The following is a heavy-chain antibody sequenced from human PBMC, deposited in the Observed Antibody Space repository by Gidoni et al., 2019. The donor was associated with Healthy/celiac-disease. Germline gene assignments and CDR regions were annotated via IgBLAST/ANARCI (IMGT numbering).Heavy chain of an antibody. Sequence: QVQLQQWGAGLLKPSETLSLTCAVYGGSFSGYYWSWIRQPPGKGLEWIGEINHSGSTNYNPSLKSRVTISVDTSKNQFSLKLSSVTAADTAVYYCARGKGYCSGGSCYRGMMTHAFDIWGQGTMVTVSS. V-gene: IGHV4-34*01. CDR3: ARGKGYCSGGSCYRGMMTHAFDI. J-gene: IGHJ3*02. D-gene: IGHD2-15*01. CDR2: INHSGST. CDR1: GGSFSGYY.